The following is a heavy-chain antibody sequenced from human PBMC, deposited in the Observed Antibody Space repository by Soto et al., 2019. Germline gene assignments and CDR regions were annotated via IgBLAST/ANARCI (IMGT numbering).Heavy chain of an antibody. D-gene: IGHD2-2*01. CDR2: ISGSGGST. CDR1: GFTFSSYA. Sequence: GGSLRLSCAASGFTFSSYAMSWVRQAPGKGLEWVSAISGSGGSTYYADSVKGRFTISRDNSKNTLYLQMNSLRAEDTAVYYCAKVYSYCSSTSCYYDCYYYYMDVWGKGTTVTVSS. CDR3: AKVYSYCSSTSCYYDCYYYYMDV. J-gene: IGHJ6*03. V-gene: IGHV3-23*01.